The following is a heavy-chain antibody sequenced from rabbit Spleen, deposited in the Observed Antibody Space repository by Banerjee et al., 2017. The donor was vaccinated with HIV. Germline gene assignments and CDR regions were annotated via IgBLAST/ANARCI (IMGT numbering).Heavy chain of an antibody. CDR1: GFSFISGYY. D-gene: IGHD7-1*01. V-gene: IGHV1S40*01. CDR3: ARFYAGYGDFGYAAM. Sequence: QSLEESGGGLVQPEGSLTLTCKASGFSFISGYYVCWVRQAPGKGLEWIACIAAGSGGTTYYASWAKGRFTISKTSSTTVTLQMTSLTAADTATYFCARFYAGYGDFGYAAMWGPGTLVT. J-gene: IGHJ4*01. CDR2: IAAGSGGTT.